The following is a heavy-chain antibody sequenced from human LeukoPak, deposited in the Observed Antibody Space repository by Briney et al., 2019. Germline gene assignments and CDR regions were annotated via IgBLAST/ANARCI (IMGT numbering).Heavy chain of an antibody. D-gene: IGHD3-10*01. CDR3: RSSYDSGFDY. CDR1: GGSISSENW. Sequence: SGTLSLTCAVSGGSISSENWWSWVHQPPGKGLEWIGEIYNSGSTNYTPSLKSRVTISVDKSKNQFSLKLSSVTAADTAVYYCRSSYDSGFDYWGQGTLVTVSS. V-gene: IGHV4-4*02. J-gene: IGHJ4*02. CDR2: IYNSGST.